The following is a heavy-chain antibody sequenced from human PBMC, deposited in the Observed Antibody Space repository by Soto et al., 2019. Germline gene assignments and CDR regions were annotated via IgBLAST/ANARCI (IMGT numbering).Heavy chain of an antibody. D-gene: IGHD2-2*01. V-gene: IGHV4-34*01. CDR1: GGSFSGYY. J-gene: IGHJ4*02. CDR2: INHSGST. CDR3: ARGRNQLLWSLDY. Sequence: QVQLQQWGAGLLKPSETLSLTCAVYGGSFSGYYWSWIRQPPGKGLEWIGEINHSGSTNYNPSLKSRVTISVDTSKNQFSLKLRSVTAADTAVYYCARGRNQLLWSLDYWGQGTLVTVSS.